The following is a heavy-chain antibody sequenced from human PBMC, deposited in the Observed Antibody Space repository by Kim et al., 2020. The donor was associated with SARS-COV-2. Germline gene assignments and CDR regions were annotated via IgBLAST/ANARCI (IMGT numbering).Heavy chain of an antibody. CDR2: ISYDGSNK. V-gene: IGHV3-30*18. J-gene: IGHJ6*02. CDR1: GFTFSSYG. D-gene: IGHD3-16*01. Sequence: GGSLRLSCAASGFTFSSYGMHWVRQAPGKGLEWVAVISYDGSNKYYADSVKGRFTISRDNSKNTLYLQMNSLRAEDTAVYYCAKEGSEDYVWGSYNYYGMDVWGQGTTVTVSS. CDR3: AKEGSEDYVWGSYNYYGMDV.